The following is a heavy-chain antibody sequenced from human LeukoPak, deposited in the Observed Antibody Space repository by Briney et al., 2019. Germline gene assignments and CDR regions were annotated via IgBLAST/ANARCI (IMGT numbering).Heavy chain of an antibody. CDR3: ATLGDYYDSSGYLSVFDY. CDR1: GGSFSGYY. J-gene: IGHJ4*02. Sequence: SETLSLTCAVHGGSFSGYYWSWIRQPPGKGLEWIGEINHSGSTNYNPSLKSRVTISVDTSKNQFSLKLSSVTAADTAVYYCATLGDYYDSSGYLSVFDYWGQGTLVTVSS. D-gene: IGHD3-22*01. V-gene: IGHV4-34*01. CDR2: INHSGST.